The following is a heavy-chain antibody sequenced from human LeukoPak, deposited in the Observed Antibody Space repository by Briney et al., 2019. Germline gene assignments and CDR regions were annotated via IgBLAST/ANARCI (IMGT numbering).Heavy chain of an antibody. CDR3: ASSHIVVVHDAFDI. D-gene: IGHD2-2*01. Sequence: ASVKVSCKASGGSFISYVISWVRQAPGQGLEWMGGITPVFGTPNYAQDLQGRVTITTDESTSTAYMELSSLRSEDTAVYYCASSHIVVVHDAFDIWGQGTMVTVSS. J-gene: IGHJ3*02. CDR1: GGSFISYV. CDR2: ITPVFGTP. V-gene: IGHV1-69*05.